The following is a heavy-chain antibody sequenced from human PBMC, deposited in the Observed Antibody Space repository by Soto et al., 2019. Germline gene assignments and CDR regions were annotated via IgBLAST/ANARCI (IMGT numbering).Heavy chain of an antibody. CDR1: GFTFSGYA. V-gene: IGHV3-23*01. Sequence: PGGSLRLSCAASGFTFSGYAMSWVRQAPGKGLEWVSAISGSGGSTYYADSVKGRFTISRDNSKNTLYLQMNSLRAEDTAVYYCAKDAELLWFGELSYYFDDWGKGSLVTVSS. J-gene: IGHJ4*02. CDR2: ISGSGGST. CDR3: AKDAELLWFGELSYYFDD. D-gene: IGHD3-10*01.